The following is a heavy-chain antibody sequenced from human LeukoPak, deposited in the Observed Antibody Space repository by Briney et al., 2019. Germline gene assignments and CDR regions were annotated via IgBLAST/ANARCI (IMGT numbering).Heavy chain of an antibody. D-gene: IGHD3-22*01. Sequence: GGSLRLSCAASGFTFSRHGMNWVRQAPGKGLEWISSISSGSIYAHYSDSVEGRFSISRDDANSFLYLQMSSLRAEDTAVYYCARESYDRSDNYPRDFDSWGQGTLVTVSS. CDR3: ARESYDRSDNYPRDFDS. J-gene: IGHJ4*02. CDR1: GFTFSRHG. CDR2: ISSGSIYA. V-gene: IGHV3-21*01.